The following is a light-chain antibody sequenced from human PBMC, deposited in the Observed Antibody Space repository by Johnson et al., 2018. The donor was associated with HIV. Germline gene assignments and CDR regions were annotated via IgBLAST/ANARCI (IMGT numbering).Light chain of an antibody. Sequence: QSVLTQPPSVSAAPGQKVTISCSGSSSNIGNNYVSWYQQLPGTAPKLLIYDNNKRPSGIPDRFSGSKSGTSATLGITGLQTGDEADHYCGTWDSSLSAGIYVFGTGTKVTVL. CDR2: DNN. J-gene: IGLJ1*01. CDR3: GTWDSSLSAGIYV. CDR1: SSNIGNNY. V-gene: IGLV1-51*01.